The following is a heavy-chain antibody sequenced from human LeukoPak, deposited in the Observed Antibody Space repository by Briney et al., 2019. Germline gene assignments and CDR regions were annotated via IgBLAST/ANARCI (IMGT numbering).Heavy chain of an antibody. D-gene: IGHD6-6*01. CDR1: GYTFTGYY. CDR2: INPNSGGT. CDR3: ASRTYSSSSGYNWFVP. J-gene: IGHJ5*02. Sequence: GASVKVSCKASGYTFTGYYMHWVRQAPGQGLEWMRWINPNSGGTNYAQKFQGRVTMTRDTSISTAYMELSRLRSDDTAVYYCASRTYSSSSGYNWFVPWGQGTLVTVSS. V-gene: IGHV1-2*02.